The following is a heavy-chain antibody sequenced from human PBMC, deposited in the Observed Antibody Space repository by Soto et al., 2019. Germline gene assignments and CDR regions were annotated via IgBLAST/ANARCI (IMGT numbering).Heavy chain of an antibody. J-gene: IGHJ4*02. Sequence: PGGSLRLSCAASGFTFSSYAMSWVRQAPGKGLEWVSAISGSGGSTYYADSVKGRFTISRDNSKNTLYLQMNSLRAEDTAVYYCAKYYDILTGYCPFDYRGQGTLVTVSS. V-gene: IGHV3-23*01. CDR2: ISGSGGST. D-gene: IGHD3-9*01. CDR1: GFTFSSYA. CDR3: AKYYDILTGYCPFDY.